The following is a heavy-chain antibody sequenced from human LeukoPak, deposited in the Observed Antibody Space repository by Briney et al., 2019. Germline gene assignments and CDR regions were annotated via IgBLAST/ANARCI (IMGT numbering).Heavy chain of an antibody. J-gene: IGHJ4*02. CDR2: INTYKGDT. V-gene: IGHV1-18*01. D-gene: IGHD4-23*01. CDR1: GYTLTNYN. Sequence: GASVKVSYKASGYTLTNYNISWVRQAPGQGLEWMGWINTYKGDTLYAQKLQGRVTMTADTSTNTDYMELRSLRFDDTAVYYCAREFGHCYGDNCFYFFDTWGQGFRVTVSS. CDR3: AREFGHCYGDNCFYFFDT.